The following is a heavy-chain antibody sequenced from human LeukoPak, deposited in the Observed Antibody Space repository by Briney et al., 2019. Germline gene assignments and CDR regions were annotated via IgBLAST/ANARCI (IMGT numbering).Heavy chain of an antibody. CDR2: IKQDGSEK. D-gene: IGHD6-6*01. V-gene: IGHV3-7*01. J-gene: IGHJ6*03. CDR3: ARTDLSSSFLYYDYYMDV. CDR1: GFTFSSYW. Sequence: PGGSLRLSCAASGFTFSSYWMSWVRQAPGKGLEWVANIKQDGSEKYYVDSLKGRFTISRDNAKNSLYLQMNSLRAEDTAVYYCARTDLSSSFLYYDYYMDVWGKGTTVTVSS.